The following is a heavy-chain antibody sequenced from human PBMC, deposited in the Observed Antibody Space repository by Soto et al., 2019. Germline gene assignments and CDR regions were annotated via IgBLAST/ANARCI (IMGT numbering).Heavy chain of an antibody. CDR2: IYWDDDK. V-gene: IGHV2-5*02. CDR3: AHRGYYYDSSGYYFNAFDI. D-gene: IGHD3-22*01. J-gene: IGHJ3*02. CDR1: GFSLSTSGVG. Sequence: SGPTLVNPTQTLTLTCTFSGFSLSTSGVGVGWIRQPPGKALEWLALIYWDDDKRYSPSLKSRLTITKDTSKNQVVLTMTNMDPVDTATYYCAHRGYYYDSSGYYFNAFDIWGQGTMVTVSS.